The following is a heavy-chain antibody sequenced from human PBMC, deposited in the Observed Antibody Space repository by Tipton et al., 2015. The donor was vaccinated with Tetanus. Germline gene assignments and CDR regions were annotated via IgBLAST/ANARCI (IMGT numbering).Heavy chain of an antibody. D-gene: IGHD3-16*01. CDR2: IYPDDSDT. CDR1: GYRFTDYW. J-gene: IGHJ6*03. CDR3: ARLGRQGGALRKLYYYYFSDV. Sequence: QSGAEVKKAGESLKISCKGSGYRFTDYWIGWVRQMPGKGLEWMGIIYPDDSDTKYSPSFQGQVTISVDKSINTAYLQWTSLKASDTAMYFCARLGRQGGALRKLYYYYFSDVWGKGTTVTVSS. V-gene: IGHV5-51*01.